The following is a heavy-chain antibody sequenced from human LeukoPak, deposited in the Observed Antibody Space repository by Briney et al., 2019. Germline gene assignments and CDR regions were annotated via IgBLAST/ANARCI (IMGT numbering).Heavy chain of an antibody. D-gene: IGHD4-17*01. CDR2: IYYSGST. CDR3: ARETTVTQRARLFDY. Sequence: SETLSLTCTVSGGSISSYHWSWIRQPPGKGLEWIGYIYYSGSTNYNPSLKSRVTISVDTSKNQFSLKLSSVTAADTAVYYCARETTVTQRARLFDYWGQGTLVTVSS. V-gene: IGHV4-59*01. CDR1: GGSISSYH. J-gene: IGHJ4*02.